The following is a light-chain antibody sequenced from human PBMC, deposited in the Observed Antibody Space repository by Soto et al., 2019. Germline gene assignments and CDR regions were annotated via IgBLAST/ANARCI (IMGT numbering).Light chain of an antibody. Sequence: QSVLTQPASVSGSPGQSITISCTGTSSDVGGYNHVSWYQQHPGKAPKLMIYAVSSRPSGVSNRFSGSKSGNTASLTISGLQAEDEADYYCKSFTAGFTYVFGTGTKATVL. J-gene: IGLJ1*01. CDR2: AVS. CDR1: SSDVGGYNH. V-gene: IGLV2-14*01. CDR3: KSFTAGFTYV.